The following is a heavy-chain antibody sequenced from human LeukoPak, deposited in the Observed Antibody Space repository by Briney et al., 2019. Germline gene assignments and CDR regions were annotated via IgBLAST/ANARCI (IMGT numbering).Heavy chain of an antibody. CDR3: ARDRFSYYDYVWGSYRYDAFDI. D-gene: IGHD3-16*02. CDR2: IWYDGSNK. Sequence: PGRSLRLSCAASGFTFSSYGMHWVRQAPGKGLEWVAVIWYDGSNKYYADSVKGGFTISRDNSKNTLYLQMNSLRAEDTAVYYCARDRFSYYDYVWGSYRYDAFDIWRQGTMVTVSS. CDR1: GFTFSSYG. V-gene: IGHV3-33*01. J-gene: IGHJ3*02.